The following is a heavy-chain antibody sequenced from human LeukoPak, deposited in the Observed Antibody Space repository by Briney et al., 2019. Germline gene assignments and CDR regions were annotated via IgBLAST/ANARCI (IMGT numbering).Heavy chain of an antibody. J-gene: IGHJ4*02. D-gene: IGHD6-19*01. CDR1: GYTFTSYG. Sequence: GASVKVPCKASGYTFTSYGISWVRQAPGQGLEWMGWISAYNGNTNYAQKLQGRVTMTTDTSTSTAYMELRSLRSDDTAVYYCARPDSSGWYPGHFDYWGQGTLVTVSS. V-gene: IGHV1-18*01. CDR2: ISAYNGNT. CDR3: ARPDSSGWYPGHFDY.